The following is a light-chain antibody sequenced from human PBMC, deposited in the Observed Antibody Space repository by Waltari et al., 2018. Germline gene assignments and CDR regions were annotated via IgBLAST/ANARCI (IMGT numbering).Light chain of an antibody. V-gene: IGKV4-1*01. CDR3: KKYDSTPRWT. CDR2: WAT. Sequence: DIVMTQSPRSLVLSLGERAAIRCTSSQSLFYNFNNKNYLALYQQKPGQPPKLLIYWATTREAGVTDRFSGSGSGTDFTININNLQAEDVAEYFCKKYDSTPRWTFGQGTKVE. J-gene: IGKJ1*01. CDR1: QSLFYNFNNKNY.